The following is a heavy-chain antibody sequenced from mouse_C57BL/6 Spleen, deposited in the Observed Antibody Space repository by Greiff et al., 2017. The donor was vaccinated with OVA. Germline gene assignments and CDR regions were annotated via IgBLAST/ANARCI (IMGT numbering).Heavy chain of an antibody. D-gene: IGHD4-1*01. V-gene: IGHV1-61*01. J-gene: IGHJ4*01. CDR2: IYPSDSET. Sequence: QVQLKQPGAELVRPGSSVKLSCKASGYTFTSYWMDWVKQRPGQGLEWIGNIYPSDSETHYNQKFKDKATLTVDKSSSTAYMQLSSLTSEDSAVYYCARQELDYYAMDYWGQGTSVTVSS. CDR3: ARQELDYYAMDY. CDR1: GYTFTSYW.